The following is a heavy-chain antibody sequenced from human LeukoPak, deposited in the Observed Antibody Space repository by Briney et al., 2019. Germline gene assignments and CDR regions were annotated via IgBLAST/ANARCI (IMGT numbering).Heavy chain of an antibody. CDR1: GYTFTSYY. CDR2: INPSGGST. D-gene: IGHD5-12*01. CDR3: ARIVATIQYYGMDV. V-gene: IGHV1-46*01. J-gene: IGHJ6*02. Sequence: ASVKVSCKASGYTFTSYYMHWVRQAPGQGLEWMGIINPSGGSTSYAQKFQGRVTMTRNTSISTAYMELSSLRSEDTAVYYCARIVATIQYYGMDVWGQGTTVTVSS.